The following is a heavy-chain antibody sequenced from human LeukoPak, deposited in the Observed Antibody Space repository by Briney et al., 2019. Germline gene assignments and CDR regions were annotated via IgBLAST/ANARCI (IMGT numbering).Heavy chain of an antibody. CDR3: ARLPGRYYGSGSPNWYFDL. D-gene: IGHD3-10*01. CDR2: ISYDGSNK. J-gene: IGHJ2*01. V-gene: IGHV3-30*03. Sequence: GRSLRLSCAASGFTFSSYCMHWVRQAPGKGLEWVAVISYDGSNKYYANSVKGRFTIPRDNSKNTLYLQMNSMRAEDTAVYYCARLPGRYYGSGSPNWYFDLWGRGTLVTVSS. CDR1: GFTFSSYC.